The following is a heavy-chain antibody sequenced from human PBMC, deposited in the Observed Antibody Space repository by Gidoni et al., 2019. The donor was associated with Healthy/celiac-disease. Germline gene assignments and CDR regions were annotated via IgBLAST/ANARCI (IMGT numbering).Heavy chain of an antibody. CDR2: SSSSSSTI. D-gene: IGHD1-26*01. Sequence: EVQLVESGGGLVQPGGSLRLSCASSGFPFRGYSLNWVRQAPGKGLECVSYSSSSSSTIYYADSVKGRFTISRDNAKNSLYLQMNSLRAEDTAVYYCARDLPGVGATIDWGQGTLVTVSS. V-gene: IGHV3-48*04. J-gene: IGHJ4*02. CDR3: ARDLPGVGATID. CDR1: GFPFRGYS.